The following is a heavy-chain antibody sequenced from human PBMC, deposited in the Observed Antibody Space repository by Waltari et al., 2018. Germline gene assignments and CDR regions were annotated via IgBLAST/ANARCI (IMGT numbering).Heavy chain of an antibody. V-gene: IGHV4-39*01. CDR1: DDSISSGDYY. CDR3: ARSLHIFRAAAGMFDY. Sequence: QLQLQESGPGLLKPSGTLSLTCTVSDDSISSGDYYWGWIRQSPGKGPEWMGSVYYSGSTSYNTSLKRRVTISVDTSKKQFSLKLSSVTAADTAVYYCARSLHIFRAAAGMFDYWGQGTLVTVSS. CDR2: VYYSGST. J-gene: IGHJ4*02. D-gene: IGHD6-13*01.